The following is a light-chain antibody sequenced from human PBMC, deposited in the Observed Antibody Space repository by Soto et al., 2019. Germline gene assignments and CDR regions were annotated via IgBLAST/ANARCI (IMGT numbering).Light chain of an antibody. CDR2: NAS. CDR3: NQHVTSPLT. CDR1: QSVGNNY. V-gene: IGKV3-20*01. J-gene: IGKJ3*01. Sequence: EIVLTQSPGTLSLSPGERATISCRASQSVGNNYLSWYQQKPGQAPRLLIYNASNRAAGIPDRFRGSGSGSDYSLTISRLELEDFAVYFCNQHVTSPLTFGPWTKVSVK.